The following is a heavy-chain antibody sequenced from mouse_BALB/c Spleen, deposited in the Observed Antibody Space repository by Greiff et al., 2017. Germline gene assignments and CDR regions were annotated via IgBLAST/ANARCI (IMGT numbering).Heavy chain of an antibody. CDR3: ARGGLLRLPQYYFDY. V-gene: IGHV5-17*02. CDR2: ISSGSSTI. CDR1: GFTFSSFG. D-gene: IGHD1-2*01. Sequence: EVHLVESGGGLVQPGGSRKLSCAASGFTFSSFGMHWVRQAPEKGLEWVAYISSGSSTIYYADTVKGRFTISRDNPKNTLFLQMTSLRSEDTAMYYCARGGLLRLPQYYFDYWGQGTTLTVSS. J-gene: IGHJ2*01.